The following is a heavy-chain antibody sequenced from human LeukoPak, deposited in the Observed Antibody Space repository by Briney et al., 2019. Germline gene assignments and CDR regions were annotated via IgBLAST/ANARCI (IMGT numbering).Heavy chain of an antibody. J-gene: IGHJ4*02. CDR2: IKSKTDGGTT. CDR1: GFTFSSYE. D-gene: IGHD6-19*01. CDR3: TTDRDSSGWSVDY. Sequence: GGSLRLSCAASGFTFSSYEMNWVRQAPGKGLEWVGRIKSKTDGGTTDYAAPVKGRFTISRDDSRNTLYLQMNSLKTEDTAVYYCTTDRDSSGWSVDYWGQGTLVTVSS. V-gene: IGHV3-15*01.